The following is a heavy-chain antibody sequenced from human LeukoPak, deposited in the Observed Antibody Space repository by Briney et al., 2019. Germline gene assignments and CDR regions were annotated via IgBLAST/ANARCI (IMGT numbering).Heavy chain of an antibody. CDR3: ATYDIVVVPAAIHH. J-gene: IGHJ4*02. Sequence: GASVKVSCKASGYTFTSYDISWVRQAPGQGLEWMGGIIPIFGTANYAQKFQGRVTITADESTSTAYMELSSLRSEDTAVYYCATYDIVVVPAAIHHWGQGTLVTVSS. CDR1: GYTFTSYD. D-gene: IGHD2-2*02. V-gene: IGHV1-69*13. CDR2: IIPIFGTA.